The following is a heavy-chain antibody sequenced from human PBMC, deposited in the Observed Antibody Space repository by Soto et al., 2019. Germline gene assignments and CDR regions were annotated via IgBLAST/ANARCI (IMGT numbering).Heavy chain of an antibody. Sequence: QVQLVQSGAEVKKPGASVKVSCKASGYTFSSYGISWVRQAPGQGLEWMGWISGYSGITYYAQKFQGRVTMTTDTSTKTVYMELRILRSDDTAGNYCAREWDNKSEHSSGWYDDFWGQGTLVTVSS. CDR1: GYTFSSYG. CDR3: AREWDNKSEHSSGWYDDF. CDR2: ISGYSGIT. V-gene: IGHV1-18*01. D-gene: IGHD6-19*01. J-gene: IGHJ4*02.